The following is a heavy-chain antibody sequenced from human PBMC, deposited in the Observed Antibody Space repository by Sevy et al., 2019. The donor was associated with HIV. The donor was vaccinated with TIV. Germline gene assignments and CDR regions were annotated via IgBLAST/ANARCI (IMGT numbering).Heavy chain of an antibody. V-gene: IGHV3-20*01. CDR3: ARELVGGTITGYWFDP. Sequence: GGSLRLSCAASGFTFDDYGMSWVRQAPGKGLEWVSGINWNGGSTGYADSVKGRFTISRDNAKNSLYLQMNSLRAEDTALYHGARELVGGTITGYWFDPWGQGTLVTVSS. CDR1: GFTFDDYG. CDR2: INWNGGST. J-gene: IGHJ5*02. D-gene: IGHD2-15*01.